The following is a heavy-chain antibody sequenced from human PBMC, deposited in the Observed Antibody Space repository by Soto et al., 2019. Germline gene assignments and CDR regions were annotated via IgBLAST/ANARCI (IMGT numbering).Heavy chain of an antibody. V-gene: IGHV4-31*03. J-gene: IGHJ4*02. Sequence: QVQLQESGPGLVKPSQTLSLTCTVSGGSINSGGYYWSWIRQHPGKGLEWIGYIYYSGSTYYNPSLKIRVTVSVDTSNQQCSLKLSSVTAADTAVYYCAREGIAASGTVYWGQGTLVTVSS. CDR2: IYYSGST. D-gene: IGHD6-13*01. CDR3: AREGIAASGTVY. CDR1: GGSINSGGYY.